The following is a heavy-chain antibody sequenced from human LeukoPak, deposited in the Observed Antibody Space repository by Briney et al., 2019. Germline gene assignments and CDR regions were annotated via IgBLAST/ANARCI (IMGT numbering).Heavy chain of an antibody. V-gene: IGHV3-23*01. Sequence: GGSLRLSCAASGFTFSSYAMSWVRQAPGKGLEWVSLISGSGGSTYYADSVKGRFTISRDNSKNTLYLQMNSLRAEDTAVYYCATLYQLLYFDYWGQGTLVTVSS. CDR2: ISGSGGST. J-gene: IGHJ4*02. CDR1: GFTFSSYA. D-gene: IGHD2-2*01. CDR3: ATLYQLLYFDY.